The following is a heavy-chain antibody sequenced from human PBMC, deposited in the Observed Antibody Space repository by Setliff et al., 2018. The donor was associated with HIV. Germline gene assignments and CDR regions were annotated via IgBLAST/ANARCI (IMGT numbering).Heavy chain of an antibody. CDR3: ARRWGIRGYSS. CDR2: IYNSAST. D-gene: IGHD5-18*01. J-gene: IGHJ5*02. Sequence: KSSETLSLTCTVSGDSISTDYWTWIRQPPGKGLEWIGYIYNSASTSYNPSLKSRVTISVDTSKNQFSLKLSSVTAADTAVYYCARRWGIRGYSSWGQGTLVTVSS. CDR1: GDSISTDY. V-gene: IGHV4-4*09.